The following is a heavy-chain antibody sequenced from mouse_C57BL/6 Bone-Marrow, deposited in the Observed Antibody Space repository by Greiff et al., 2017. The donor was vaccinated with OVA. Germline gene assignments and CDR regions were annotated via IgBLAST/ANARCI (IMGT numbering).Heavy chain of an antibody. CDR3: VRHPTGTEDYFDY. J-gene: IGHJ2*01. CDR2: IRSKSNNYAT. CDR1: GFSFNTYA. Sequence: VQLQQSGGGLVQPKGSLKLSCAASGFSFNTYAMNWVRQAPGKGLEWVARIRSKSNNYATYYADSVKDRFTISRDDSESMLYLQMNNLKTEDTAMYYCVRHPTGTEDYFDYWGQGTTLTVSS. V-gene: IGHV10-1*01. D-gene: IGHD4-1*02.